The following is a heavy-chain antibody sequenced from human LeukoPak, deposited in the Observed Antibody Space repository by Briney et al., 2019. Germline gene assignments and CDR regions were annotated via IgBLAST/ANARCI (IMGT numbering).Heavy chain of an antibody. V-gene: IGHV3-74*01. CDR1: GFTVSDYW. CDR3: ARAGYYRFDY. D-gene: IGHD2/OR15-2a*01. Sequence: PGGSLRLSCAASGFTVSDYWIHWVRQVPGKGLVWVSRISTDGSYTNYADSMKGRFIISRDNAKNKVYLQMNSLRDEDTAVYYCARAGYYRFDYWGQGTLVTVSS. CDR2: ISTDGSYT. J-gene: IGHJ4*02.